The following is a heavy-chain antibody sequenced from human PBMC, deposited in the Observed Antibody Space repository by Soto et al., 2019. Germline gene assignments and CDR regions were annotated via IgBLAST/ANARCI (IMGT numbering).Heavy chain of an antibody. D-gene: IGHD4-17*01. CDR3: ARVRSGDVDY. Sequence: SETLSLTCAVSGGSITIAGYSGRWIRQPPGKGLEWIGYIYHSGSTYYNPSPKSRVTISVDRSKNQFSLKLSSVTAADTAVYYCARVRSGDVDYWGQGTLVTVSS. V-gene: IGHV4-30-2*01. CDR1: GGSITIAGYS. CDR2: IYHSGST. J-gene: IGHJ4*02.